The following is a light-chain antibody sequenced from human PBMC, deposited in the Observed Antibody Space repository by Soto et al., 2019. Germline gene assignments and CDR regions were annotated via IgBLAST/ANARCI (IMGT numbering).Light chain of an antibody. V-gene: IGKV3-15*01. CDR3: QQYNNWPPWT. J-gene: IGKJ1*01. CDR2: GAS. Sequence: EIVMTQSPATLSVSPGERATLSCRASQSVTSNLAWYQQKPGQAPRLLIYGASTMATGIPARFSGSGSGTEFTLTISSLQSEDFAVYYCQQYNNWPPWTFGQGTKVDIK. CDR1: QSVTSN.